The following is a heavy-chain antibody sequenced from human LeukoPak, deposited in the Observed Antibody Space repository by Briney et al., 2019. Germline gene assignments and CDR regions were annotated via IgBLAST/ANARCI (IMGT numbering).Heavy chain of an antibody. CDR2: IYYTGST. CDR3: ARTYCDSTTCYRFDY. J-gene: IGHJ4*02. V-gene: IGHV4-30-4*01. Sequence: PSETLSLTCTVSGDSISDGDYYWSWIRQPPGKGLEWIGYIYYTGSTYYNPSLKSRVTISVDTSKNQFSLKLSSVTAADAAVYYCARTYCDSTTCYRFDYWGQGTLVTVSS. D-gene: IGHD2-2*01. CDR1: GDSISDGDYY.